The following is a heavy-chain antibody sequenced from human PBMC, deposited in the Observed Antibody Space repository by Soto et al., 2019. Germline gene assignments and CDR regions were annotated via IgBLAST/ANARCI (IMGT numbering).Heavy chain of an antibody. J-gene: IGHJ3*02. V-gene: IGHV4-59*01. Sequence: EPLSLTCTDSGGSISSYYWAWIRQPPGKGLEWIGYIYYSGSTNYNPSLKSRVTISVDTSKNQFSLKLSSVTAADTAVYYCARYSGYDYAFDIWGQGTMVTVSS. CDR3: ARYSGYDYAFDI. D-gene: IGHD5-12*01. CDR2: IYYSGST. CDR1: GGSISSYY.